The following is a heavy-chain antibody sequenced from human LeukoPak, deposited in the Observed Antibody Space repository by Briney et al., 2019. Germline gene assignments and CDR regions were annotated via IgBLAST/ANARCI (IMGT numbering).Heavy chain of an antibody. Sequence: GGSLRLSCAASGFTVSSNYMSWVRQAPGKGLEWVSIIYDGGRTDYADSVKGRFTISRDNSKNTLYLQMNSLRAEDTAVYYCARGVRGYSHGSRFDHWGQGTLVTVSS. CDR1: GFTVSSNY. D-gene: IGHD5-18*01. V-gene: IGHV3-53*01. J-gene: IGHJ4*02. CDR2: IYDGGRT. CDR3: ARGVRGYSHGSRFDH.